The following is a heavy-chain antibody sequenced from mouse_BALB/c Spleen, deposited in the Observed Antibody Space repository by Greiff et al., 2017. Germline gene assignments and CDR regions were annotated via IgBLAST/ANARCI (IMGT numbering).Heavy chain of an antibody. CDR3: TRRGNYVSYYAMDY. J-gene: IGHJ4*01. CDR1: GFTFSNYW. CDR2: IRLKSNNYAT. D-gene: IGHD2-1*01. V-gene: IGHV6-6*02. Sequence: EVKVEESGGGLVQPGGSMKLSCVASGFTFSNYWMNWVRQSPEKGLEWVAEIRLKSNNYATHYAESVKGRFTISRDDSKSSVYLQMNNLRAEDTGIYYCTRRGNYVSYYAMDYWGQGTSVTVSS.